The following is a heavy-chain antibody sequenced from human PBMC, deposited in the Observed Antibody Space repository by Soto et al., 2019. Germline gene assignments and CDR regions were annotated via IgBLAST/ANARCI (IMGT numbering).Heavy chain of an antibody. CDR2: IIPIFGTA. V-gene: IGHV1-69*13. J-gene: IGHJ4*02. CDR3: AKKGQLVHRGFDY. Sequence: SVKVSCKASGGTFSSYAISWVRQAPGQGLEWMGGIIPIFGTANYAQKFQGRVTITADESTSTAYMELNSLRAEDTAVYYCAKKGQLVHRGFDYWGQGTLVTVSS. D-gene: IGHD6-6*01. CDR1: GGTFSSYA.